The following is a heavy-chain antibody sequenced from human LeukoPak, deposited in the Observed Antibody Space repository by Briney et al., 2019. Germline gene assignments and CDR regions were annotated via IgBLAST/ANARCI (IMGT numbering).Heavy chain of an antibody. V-gene: IGHV3-30-3*01. CDR1: RFTFSSYA. CDR2: ISYDGSNK. J-gene: IGHJ6*02. Sequence: GGSLRLSCAASRFTFSSYAMHWVRQAPGKGLEWVAVISYDGSNKYYADSVKGRFTISRDNAKNSLYLQMNSLRAEDTAVYYCARSDYYYGMDVWGQGTTVTVSS. CDR3: ARSDYYYGMDV.